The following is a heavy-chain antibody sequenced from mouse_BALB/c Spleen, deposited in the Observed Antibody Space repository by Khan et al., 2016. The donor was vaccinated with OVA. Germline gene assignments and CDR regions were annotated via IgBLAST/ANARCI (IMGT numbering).Heavy chain of an antibody. J-gene: IGHJ4*01. CDR2: IWGDGST. V-gene: IGHV2-6-7*01. CDR1: GFSLTGYG. Sequence: QVQLKESGPGLVAPSQSLSITCTVSGFSLTGYGVNWVRQPPGKGLEWLGMIWGDGSTDYNSALKSRLSITKDNSKSQVFLKMNSLQTDDTARDYCARADYASYREAMDYWGQGNSVTVSS. D-gene: IGHD1-1*01. CDR3: ARADYASYREAMDY.